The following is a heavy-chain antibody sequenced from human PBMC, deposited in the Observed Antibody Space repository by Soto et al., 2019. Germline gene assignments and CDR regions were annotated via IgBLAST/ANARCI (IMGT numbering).Heavy chain of an antibody. CDR1: GYTFTSYA. CDR2: INAGNGNT. Sequence: ASVKVSCKASGYTFTSYAMHWVRQAPGQRLEWMGWINAGNGNTKYSQKFQGRVTITRDTTASTAYMELSSLGSEDTAVYYGARGRFLEWLLIYFDYWGQGTLVTVSS. CDR3: ARGRFLEWLLIYFDY. V-gene: IGHV1-3*01. J-gene: IGHJ4*02. D-gene: IGHD3-3*01.